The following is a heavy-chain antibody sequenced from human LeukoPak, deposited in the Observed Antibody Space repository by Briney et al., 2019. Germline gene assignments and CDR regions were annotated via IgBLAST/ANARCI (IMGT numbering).Heavy chain of an antibody. CDR2: INPDSGGT. D-gene: IGHD3-16*01. CDR1: GYTFTSYA. J-gene: IGHJ4*02. Sequence: ASVKVSCKASGYTFTSYAMHWVRQAPGQRLEWMGWINPDSGGTNYAQKFQGRVTMTRDTSISTAYLELSWLRSDDTAVYSCARLRSYDYVWGSFDYWGQGTLVTVSS. V-gene: IGHV1-2*02. CDR3: ARLRSYDYVWGSFDY.